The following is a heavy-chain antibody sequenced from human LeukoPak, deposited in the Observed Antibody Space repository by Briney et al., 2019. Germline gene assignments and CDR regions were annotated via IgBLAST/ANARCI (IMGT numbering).Heavy chain of an antibody. V-gene: IGHV3-30-3*01. CDR3: ARDGGSGSYFDY. CDR2: ISYDGSNK. J-gene: IGHJ4*02. CDR1: GFTFSSYA. Sequence: PGRSLRLSCAASGFTFSSYAMHWVRQAPGKGLEWVVVISYDGSNKYYADSVKGRFTISRDNSKNTLYLQMNSLRAEDTAVYYCARDGGSGSYFDYWGQGTLVTVSS. D-gene: IGHD1-26*01.